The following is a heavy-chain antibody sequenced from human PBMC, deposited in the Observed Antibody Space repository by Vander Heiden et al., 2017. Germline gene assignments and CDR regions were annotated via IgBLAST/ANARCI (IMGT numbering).Heavy chain of an antibody. CDR2: VSHSGAT. Sequence: QVQLQQSRPRLVKPSQILSLTCSVSVDSISTANPFCRWVRQPPGEGLEWIGYVSHSGATSYNPSLKTRATISQDTPRNQFSLKLSSVTAADTAVYFCARHSMTMIVVAHDAFDVWGQGTMVTVST. CDR3: ARHSMTMIVVAHDAFDV. CDR1: VDSISTANPF. V-gene: IGHV4-30-4*01. J-gene: IGHJ3*01. D-gene: IGHD3-22*01.